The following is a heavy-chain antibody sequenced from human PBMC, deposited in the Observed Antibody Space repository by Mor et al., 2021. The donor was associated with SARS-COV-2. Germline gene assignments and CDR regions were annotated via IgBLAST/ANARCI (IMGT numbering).Heavy chain of an antibody. V-gene: IGHV3-30-3*01. CDR3: ARNEKTGYYYYGMDV. CDR2: ISYDGINK. Sequence: WVAVISYDGINKYYADSVKGRFTISRDNSKNTLYLQMNSLRAEDTAVYYCARNEKTGYYYYGMDVWGQGTTVTVS. D-gene: IGHD1-1*01. J-gene: IGHJ6*02.